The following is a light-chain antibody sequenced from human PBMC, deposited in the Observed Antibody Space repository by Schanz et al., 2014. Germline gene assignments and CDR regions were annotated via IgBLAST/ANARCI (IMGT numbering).Light chain of an antibody. J-gene: IGKJ5*01. V-gene: IGKV1-12*01. CDR3: QQATSLIT. CDR2: PAS. CDR1: QGIGTW. Sequence: DIRMTQSPSSVSASIGDRVTITCRASQGIGTWIAWYQQKPGKAPKLLIYPASSSQSGVPSRFSGSGSGTDFPLTISSLQPEDSATYYCQQATSLITFGQGTRLEIK.